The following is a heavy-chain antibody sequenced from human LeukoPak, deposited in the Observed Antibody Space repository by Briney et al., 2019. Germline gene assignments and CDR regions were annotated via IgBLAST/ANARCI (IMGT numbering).Heavy chain of an antibody. D-gene: IGHD3-3*01. CDR1: GDSISSSNW. CDR3: ATESGFNDY. J-gene: IGHJ4*02. V-gene: IGHV4-4*02. Sequence: SETLSLTCAVSGDSISSSNWWSWVRQPPGKGLEWIGSIYYRGSTYYNPSLKSRVTISVDTSKNQFSLKLSSVTAADTAVYYCATESGFNDYWGQGTLVTVSS. CDR2: IYYRGST.